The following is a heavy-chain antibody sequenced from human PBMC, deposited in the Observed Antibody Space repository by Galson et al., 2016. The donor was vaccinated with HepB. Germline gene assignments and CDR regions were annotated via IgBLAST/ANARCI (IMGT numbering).Heavy chain of an antibody. CDR3: ARPLGYCSSTDCYGDYYYGMDV. V-gene: IGHV3-30*03. Sequence: SLRLSCAASGFTFNNFGMTWVRRAPGKGLEWVAVISYDGSNKYYADSVKGRFTISRDNSKNTLYLQMNSLRPEDTAVYYCARPLGYCSSTDCYGDYYYGMDVWGQGTTVTVSS. D-gene: IGHD2-2*01. J-gene: IGHJ6*02. CDR2: ISYDGSNK. CDR1: GFTFNNFG.